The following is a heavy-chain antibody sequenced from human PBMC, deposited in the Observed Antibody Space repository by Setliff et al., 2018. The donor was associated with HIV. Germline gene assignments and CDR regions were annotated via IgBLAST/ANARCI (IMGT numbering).Heavy chain of an antibody. CDR1: GYTFTNYY. CDR2: LNPSGGST. CDR3: ASVDHYSSGFYGY. V-gene: IGHV1-46*01. J-gene: IGHJ4*02. Sequence: ASVKVSCKASGYTFTNYYIHWVRQVPGQGLEWMGILNPSGGSTTYALKFQGRVTMTSDTSTSTVYMELSSLRSADTALYYCASVDHYSSGFYGYWGQGTLVTVSS. D-gene: IGHD3-22*01.